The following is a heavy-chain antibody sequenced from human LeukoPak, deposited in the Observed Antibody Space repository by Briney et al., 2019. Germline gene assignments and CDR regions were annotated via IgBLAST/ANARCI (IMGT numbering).Heavy chain of an antibody. Sequence: GASVKVSCKASGYTFTSYGISWVRQAPGQGLEWMGWISAYNGNTNYAQRLQGRVTMTTDTSTSTAYMELRSLRSDDTAVYYCAKVLLTYYYDSSGYYHPYYFDYWGQGTLVTVSS. CDR1: GYTFTSYG. D-gene: IGHD3-22*01. CDR2: ISAYNGNT. J-gene: IGHJ4*02. CDR3: AKVLLTYYYDSSGYYHPYYFDY. V-gene: IGHV1-18*01.